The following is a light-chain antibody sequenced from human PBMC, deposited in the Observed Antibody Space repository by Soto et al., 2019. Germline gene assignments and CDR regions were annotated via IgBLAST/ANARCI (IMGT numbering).Light chain of an antibody. CDR3: TSSTSDSLYV. J-gene: IGLJ1*01. Sequence: QSVLTQPASVSGSPGQSITISCTGTSSDVGGSNYVSWYQQYPGKVPKLLIYNVRIRPSGASNRFSGSKSGNTASLTISGLQAEDEADYFCTSSTSDSLYVFGNGTKVTVL. V-gene: IGLV2-14*01. CDR2: NVR. CDR1: SSDVGGSNY.